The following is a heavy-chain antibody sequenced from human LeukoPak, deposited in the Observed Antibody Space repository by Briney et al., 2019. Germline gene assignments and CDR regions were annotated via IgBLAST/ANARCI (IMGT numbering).Heavy chain of an antibody. D-gene: IGHD1-20*01. J-gene: IGHJ3*02. CDR3: AKDMGRITITVPKDAFDI. CDR1: GFTFSSYG. Sequence: GGSLRLSCTASGFTFSSYGMCWVRQAPGKGLEWVSAIRGSGGTTYYADSVKGRFTISRDNSKNTLYLQMNSLRAEDTAVYYCAKDMGRITITVPKDAFDIWGQGTMVTVPS. CDR2: IRGSGGTT. V-gene: IGHV3-23*01.